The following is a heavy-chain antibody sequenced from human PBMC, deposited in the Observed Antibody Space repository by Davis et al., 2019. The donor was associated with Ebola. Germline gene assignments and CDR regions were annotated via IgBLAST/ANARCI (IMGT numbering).Heavy chain of an antibody. Sequence: GESLKISCAASGFTFSGSAMHWVRQASGKGLEWVGRIRSKANSYATAYDASVKGRFTISRDDSKNTAYLQMNSLKTEDTAVYYCSADDYWGQGTLVTVSS. CDR1: GFTFSGSA. CDR2: IRSKANSYAT. V-gene: IGHV3-73*01. J-gene: IGHJ4*02. CDR3: SADDY. D-gene: IGHD2-2*01.